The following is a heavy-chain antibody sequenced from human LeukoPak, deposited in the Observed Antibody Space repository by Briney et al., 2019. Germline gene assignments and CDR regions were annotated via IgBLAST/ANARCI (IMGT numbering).Heavy chain of an antibody. D-gene: IGHD2-8*02. V-gene: IGHV5-51*01. Sequence: GEALEICYQTAGYGFSTYWSGGGRAMAGGGGGGGGVIYPGDSENRDSTSFQAHVTLSADKSITTAYLQWSSLKASDTAVYYCARHVSGGTDYPGYSGMDVWGQGTTVTVSS. CDR3: ARHVSGGTDYPGYSGMDV. CDR2: IYPGDSEN. CDR1: GYGFSTYW. J-gene: IGHJ6*02.